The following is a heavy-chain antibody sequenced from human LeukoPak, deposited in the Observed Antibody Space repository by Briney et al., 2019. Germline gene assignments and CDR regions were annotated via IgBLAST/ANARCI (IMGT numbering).Heavy chain of an antibody. V-gene: IGHV3-30*02. CDR3: ARDQTYNYYGSGSYYGVPDY. CDR2: IRYDGSNK. CDR1: GFTFSSYG. Sequence: PGGSLRLSCAASGFTFSSYGMHWVRQAPGKGLEWVAFIRYDGSNKYYADSVKGRFTISRDNSKNTLYLQMNSLRAEDTAVYYCARDQTYNYYGSGSYYGVPDYWGQGTLVTVSS. J-gene: IGHJ4*02. D-gene: IGHD3-10*01.